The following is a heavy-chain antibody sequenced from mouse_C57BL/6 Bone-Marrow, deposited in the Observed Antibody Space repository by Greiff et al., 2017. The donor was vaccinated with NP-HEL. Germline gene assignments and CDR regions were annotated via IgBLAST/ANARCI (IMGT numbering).Heavy chain of an antibody. CDR3: ARQLKFAY. CDR1: GFTFSSYT. CDR2: ISGGGGNT. V-gene: IGHV5-9*01. J-gene: IGHJ3*01. Sequence: EVKLMESGGGLVKPGGSLKLSCAASGFTFSSYTMSWVRQTPEKRLEWVATISGGGGNTYYPDSVKGRFTISRDNAKNTLYLQMSSLRSEDTALYYCARQLKFAYWGQGTLVTVSA. D-gene: IGHD1-3*01.